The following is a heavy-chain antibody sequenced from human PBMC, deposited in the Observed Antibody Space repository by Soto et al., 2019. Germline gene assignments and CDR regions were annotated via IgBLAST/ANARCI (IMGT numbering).Heavy chain of an antibody. Sequence: GGSLRLSCAASGFPFRSYGMHWVRQAPGKGLEWVAVIWNDGSERYYGDSVEGRFTMSRDNSKNTLYLQMNSLRADDTAVYYCARGPRAPPPHDYGMDVWGQGTTVTVSS. CDR1: GFPFRSYG. J-gene: IGHJ6*02. CDR2: IWNDGSER. CDR3: ARGPRAPPPHDYGMDV. V-gene: IGHV3-33*01.